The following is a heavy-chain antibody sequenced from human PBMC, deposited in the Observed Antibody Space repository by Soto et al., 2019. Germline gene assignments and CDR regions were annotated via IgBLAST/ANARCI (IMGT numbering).Heavy chain of an antibody. CDR2: INDRGSI. CDR3: ARESHDILTGPPWVWYFDL. J-gene: IGHJ2*01. CDR1: GGSFSGYY. D-gene: IGHD3-9*01. Sequence: QVQLQQWGAGPLRPLETLSLTCGVSGGSFSGYYWAWIRQSPGKGLEWIGEINDRGSINYNPSLNIRVSISVGTSKNHYSLNLRSVTAADTAVYYCARESHDILTGPPWVWYFDLWGRGTLVTVSS. V-gene: IGHV4-34*01.